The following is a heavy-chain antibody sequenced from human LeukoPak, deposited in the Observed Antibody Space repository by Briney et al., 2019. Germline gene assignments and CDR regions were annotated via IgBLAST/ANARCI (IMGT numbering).Heavy chain of an antibody. J-gene: IGHJ4*02. CDR3: ALLWYAELPQVDY. CDR2: IYTGGTI. D-gene: IGHD3-10*01. Sequence: GGSLRLSCAASGFSVNNNYMTWVRQAPGKGLEWVSLIYTGGTIYYADSVKGRFTISRDNSKNTLYLQMNSLTAEDTAVYYCALLWYAELPQVDYWGQGTLVTVSS. V-gene: IGHV3-53*01. CDR1: GFSVNNNY.